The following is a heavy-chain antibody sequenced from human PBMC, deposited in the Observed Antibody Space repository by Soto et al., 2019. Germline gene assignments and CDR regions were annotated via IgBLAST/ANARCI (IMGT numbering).Heavy chain of an antibody. D-gene: IGHD2-21*01. CDR1: GFTFRSYA. Sequence: DVQLLESGGDLVQPGGSLRLSCIASGFTFRSYAMAWVRQAPGEDLEWVSAIGTSGTPTLYADSVKSRCSISRDDSRNTVSLQMNSLGVEDTATYYCTRILWSSRRDALDIWGQGTTVTGSS. CDR2: IGTSGTPT. J-gene: IGHJ6*02. CDR3: TRILWSSRRDALDI. V-gene: IGHV3-23*01.